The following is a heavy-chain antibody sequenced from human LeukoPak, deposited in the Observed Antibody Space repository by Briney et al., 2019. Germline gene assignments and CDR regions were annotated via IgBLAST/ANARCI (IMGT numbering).Heavy chain of an antibody. CDR1: GFTFSNYA. CDR3: ARGPYSSNWYVDY. J-gene: IGHJ4*02. Sequence: GGSLRLSCAASGFTFSNYAVTWVRQAPGKGLEWVATITNGAGATYYADSVKGRFTISRDSAKNSLYLQMNSLRAEDTAVYYCARGPYSSNWYVDYWGQGTLVTVAS. D-gene: IGHD6-13*01. CDR2: ITNGAGAT. V-gene: IGHV3-21*06.